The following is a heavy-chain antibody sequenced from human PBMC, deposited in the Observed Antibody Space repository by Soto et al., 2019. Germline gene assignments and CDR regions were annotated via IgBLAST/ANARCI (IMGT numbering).Heavy chain of an antibody. CDR2: FDPEDGET. V-gene: IGHV1-24*01. CDR1: GYTLTELS. Sequence: QVQLVQSGAEVKKPGASVKVSCKVSGYTLTELSMHWVRQAPGKGLEWMGGFDPEDGETIYAQKFQGRVTMTEDTSTAAAYMELSSLRSEDTAVYSCATEAPYSSGQVWCDPWGQGTLVTVSS. J-gene: IGHJ5*02. D-gene: IGHD6-19*01. CDR3: ATEAPYSSGQVWCDP.